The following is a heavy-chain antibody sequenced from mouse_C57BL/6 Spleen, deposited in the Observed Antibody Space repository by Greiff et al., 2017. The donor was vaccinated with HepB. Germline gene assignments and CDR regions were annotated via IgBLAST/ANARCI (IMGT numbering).Heavy chain of an antibody. CDR2: ISSGGSYT. Sequence: EVQLLESGGDLVKPGGSLKLSCAASGFTFSSYGLSWVRQTPDKRLEWVATISSGGSYTYYPDSVKGRFTISRDNAKNTLYLQMSSLKSEDTAMYYCARNGIYYDYEFAYWGQGTLVTVSA. V-gene: IGHV5-6*01. J-gene: IGHJ3*01. D-gene: IGHD2-4*01. CDR3: ARNGIYYDYEFAY. CDR1: GFTFSSYG.